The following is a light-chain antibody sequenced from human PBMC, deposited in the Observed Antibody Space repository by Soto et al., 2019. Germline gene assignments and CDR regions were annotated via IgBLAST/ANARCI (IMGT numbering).Light chain of an antibody. J-gene: IGKJ5*01. V-gene: IGKV3-20*01. Sequence: EIVLTQSPATLSLSPGERATLSCRASQSVSSTYLIWYQQKPGQAPRLLIFGESDRATGPPDRFSGSGSGTDFTLTISRLEPEDSAVYYCQQFDDSVTFGQGTRLEIK. CDR3: QQFDDSVT. CDR2: GES. CDR1: QSVSSTY.